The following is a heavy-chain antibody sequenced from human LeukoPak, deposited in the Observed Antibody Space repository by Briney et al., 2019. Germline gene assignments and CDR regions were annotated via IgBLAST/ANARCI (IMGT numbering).Heavy chain of an antibody. CDR2: IIPILGIA. Sequence: ASVKVSCKASGGTFSSYAISWVRQAPGQGLEWMGRIIPILGIANYAQKFQGRVTITADKSTSTAYMELSSLGSEDTAVYYCARDETTGYPYYYYYGMDVWGQGTTVTVSS. CDR3: ARDETTGYPYYYYYGMDV. CDR1: GGTFSSYA. J-gene: IGHJ6*02. V-gene: IGHV1-69*04. D-gene: IGHD3-9*01.